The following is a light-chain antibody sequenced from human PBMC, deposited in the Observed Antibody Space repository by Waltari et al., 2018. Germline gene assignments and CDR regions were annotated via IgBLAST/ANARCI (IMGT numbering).Light chain of an antibody. Sequence: VILTQSPATLSLSPGERATLSCRASQSVSSYLAWYQQKPGQAPRLLIYGASSRATGIPDRFSGSGSGTEFTPTISSLEPEDFAVYYCQKYSSSPYSFGQGTKVEIK. CDR2: GAS. CDR1: QSVSSY. CDR3: QKYSSSPYS. V-gene: IGKV3-20*01. J-gene: IGKJ2*03.